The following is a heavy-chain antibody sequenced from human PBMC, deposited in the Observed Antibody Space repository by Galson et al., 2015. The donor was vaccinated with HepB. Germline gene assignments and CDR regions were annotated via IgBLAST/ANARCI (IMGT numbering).Heavy chain of an antibody. CDR3: ARPRNRAFDI. Sequence: SLRLSCAASGFTFSTTWMTWVRQAPGKGLEWVANIKEDGSQKYSVDSVRGRFTISRDNSKNSLYLQMNSLRAEDTAVYYCARPRNRAFDIWGQGTMVTVSS. CDR2: IKEDGSQK. CDR1: GFTFSTTW. J-gene: IGHJ3*02. D-gene: IGHD1-14*01. V-gene: IGHV3-7*03.